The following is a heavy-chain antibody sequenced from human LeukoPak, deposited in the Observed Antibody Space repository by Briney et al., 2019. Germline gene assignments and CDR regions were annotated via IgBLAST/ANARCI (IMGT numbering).Heavy chain of an antibody. CDR1: GFTFSSYG. J-gene: IGHJ4*02. Sequence: PGGSLRLSCAASGFTFSSYGMHWVRQAPGRGLEWVAVISHDGSNKYYADSVKGRFTISRDNSKNTLYLQMNSLRAEDTAEYYCAIPHSPGGRYLGYWGQGTLVTVSS. CDR2: ISHDGSNK. CDR3: AIPHSPGGRYLGY. D-gene: IGHD3-16*02. V-gene: IGHV3-30*03.